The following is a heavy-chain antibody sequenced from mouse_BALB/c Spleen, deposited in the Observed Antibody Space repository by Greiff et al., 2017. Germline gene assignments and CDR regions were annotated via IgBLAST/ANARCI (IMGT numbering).Heavy chain of an antibody. J-gene: IGHJ4*01. CDR1: GYTFTSYW. CDR3: ARVFPYYAMDY. CDR2: INPSTGYT. V-gene: IGHV1-7*01. Sequence: VQLQQSGAELAKPGASVKMSCKASGYTFTSYWMHWVKQRPGQGLEWIGYINPSTGYTEYNQKFKDKATLTADKSSSTAYMQLSSLTSEDSAVYYCARVFPYYAMDYWGQGTSVTVSS.